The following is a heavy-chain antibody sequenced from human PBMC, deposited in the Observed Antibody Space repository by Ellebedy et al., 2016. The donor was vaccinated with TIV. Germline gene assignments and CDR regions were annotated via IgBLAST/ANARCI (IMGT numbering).Heavy chain of an antibody. J-gene: IGHJ5*02. CDR3: ARGAVTGMTTATFDP. CDR1: GFTFSSYW. V-gene: IGHV3-74*01. CDR2: INNGGSST. Sequence: GESLKISCAASGFTFSSYWMHWVRQAPGKGPVWVSRINNGGSSTSYADSVKGRFTISRDNAKNTLYLQMNSLRAEDTAEYYCARGAVTGMTTATFDPWGQGTLVTVSS. D-gene: IGHD4-11*01.